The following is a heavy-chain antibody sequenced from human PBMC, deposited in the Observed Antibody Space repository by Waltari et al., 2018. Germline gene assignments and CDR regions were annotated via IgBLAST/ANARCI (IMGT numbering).Heavy chain of an antibody. CDR2: SHYTGSA. V-gene: IGHV4-39*01. Sequence: QLQLEESGPGLVKPSATLSLTCTVSGGSIRTSSYYWGWVRQPPGRRLEWIGNSHYTGSAHYNPSLRSRVTISVDTSINQFFLEMSSVTATDTAVYYCARRGSSGWFMDYWGQGTLVIVSS. D-gene: IGHD6-19*01. CDR1: GGSIRTSSYY. J-gene: IGHJ4*02. CDR3: ARRGSSGWFMDY.